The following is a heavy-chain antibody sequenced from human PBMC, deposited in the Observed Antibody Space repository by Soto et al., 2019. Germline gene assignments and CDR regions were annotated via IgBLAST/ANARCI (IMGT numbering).Heavy chain of an antibody. CDR1: GFTFSSYA. CDR2: ISYDGSNK. V-gene: IGHV3-30-3*01. D-gene: IGHD6-19*01. CDR3: ARDSKYIGIIAVAGTYFDY. Sequence: GGSLRLSCAASGFTFSSYAMHWVRQAPGKGLEWVAVISYDGSNKYYADSVKGRFTISRDNSKNTLYLQMNSLRAEDTAVYYCARDSKYIGIIAVAGTYFDYWGQGTLVTVSS. J-gene: IGHJ4*02.